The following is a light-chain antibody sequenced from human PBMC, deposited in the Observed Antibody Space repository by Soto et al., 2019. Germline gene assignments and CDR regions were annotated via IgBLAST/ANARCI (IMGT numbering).Light chain of an antibody. CDR2: DAS. Sequence: TIMTQSPDTLSVSLWERATLSCRASQSLRSSLAWYQQKPGQAPRLLIYDASTRATGIPARFSGSGSGTDFTLTISGLQSEDFAVYYCQQYNNWPQTFGQGTKVDI. CDR3: QQYNNWPQT. V-gene: IGKV3-15*01. J-gene: IGKJ1*01. CDR1: QSLRSS.